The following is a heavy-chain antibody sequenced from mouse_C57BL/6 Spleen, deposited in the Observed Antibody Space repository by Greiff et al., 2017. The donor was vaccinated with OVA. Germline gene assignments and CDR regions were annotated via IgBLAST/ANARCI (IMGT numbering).Heavy chain of an antibody. D-gene: IGHD1-1*01. CDR2: INYDGSST. CDR3: ARDSNWDFDV. Sequence: EVKLMESEGGLVQPGSSMKLSCTASGFTFSDYYMAWVRQVPEKGLEWVANINYDGSSTYYLDSLKSRFIISRDNAKNILYLQMSSLKSEDTATYYCARDSNWDFDVWGTGTTVTVSS. V-gene: IGHV5-16*01. J-gene: IGHJ1*03. CDR1: GFTFSDYY.